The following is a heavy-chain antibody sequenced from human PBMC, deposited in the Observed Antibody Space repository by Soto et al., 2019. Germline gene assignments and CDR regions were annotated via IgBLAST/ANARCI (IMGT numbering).Heavy chain of an antibody. J-gene: IGHJ4*02. CDR3: ARGGPATVAASD. Sequence: QVQLQESGPGLVKPSQTLSLTCTVSGGSITSGASYWSWIRQPPGKGREWIGYISYTGDTYYSPSLTGRVTVSVDTSDNQFSLRLRSVTAADTAVYYCARGGPATVAASDWGQGTLVTVSS. V-gene: IGHV4-30-4*01. D-gene: IGHD6-19*01. CDR1: GGSITSGASY. CDR2: ISYTGDT.